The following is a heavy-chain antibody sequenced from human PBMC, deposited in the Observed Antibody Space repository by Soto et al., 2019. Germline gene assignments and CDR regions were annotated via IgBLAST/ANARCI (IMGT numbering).Heavy chain of an antibody. D-gene: IGHD2-15*01. CDR3: IAEGYCSGGSCYGGARAFDI. J-gene: IGHJ3*02. CDR2: INPSGGST. V-gene: IGHV1-46*01. Sequence: ASVKVSCKASGYTFTSYYMHWVRQAPGQGLEWMGIINPSGGSTSYAQKFQGRVTMTRDTSTSTVYMELSSLRSEDTAVYYCIAEGYCSGGSCYGGARAFDIWGQGTMVTVSS. CDR1: GYTFTSYY.